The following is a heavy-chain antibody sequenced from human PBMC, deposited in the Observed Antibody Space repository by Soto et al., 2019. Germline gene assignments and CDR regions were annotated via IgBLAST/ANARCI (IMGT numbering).Heavy chain of an antibody. J-gene: IGHJ5*02. CDR1: RGSISSYY. CDR2: IYYSGST. V-gene: IGHV4-59*01. D-gene: IGHD6-6*01. Sequence: SPTLPLTCPVSRGSISSYYWSWIWQPPGKGLEWIGYIYYSGSTNYNPSLKSRVTISVDTSKNQFSLKLSSVTAADTAVYYCARGAFHSSSSYWFDPWGQGTLVTVSS. CDR3: ARGAFHSSSSYWFDP.